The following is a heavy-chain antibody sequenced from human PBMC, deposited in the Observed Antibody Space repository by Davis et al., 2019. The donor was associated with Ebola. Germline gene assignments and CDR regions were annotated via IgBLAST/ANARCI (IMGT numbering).Heavy chain of an antibody. J-gene: IGHJ6*02. V-gene: IGHV3-74*01. CDR1: GFTFSSYW. CDR2: INSDGSST. Sequence: GESLKISCAASGFTFSSYWMHWVRQAPGKGLVWVSRINSDGSSTSYADSVKGRFTISRDNAKNTLYLQMNSLRAEDTAVYYCARQDRYSSSWAGLNYYYYGMDVWGQGTTVTVSS. CDR3: ARQDRYSSSWAGLNYYYYGMDV. D-gene: IGHD6-13*01.